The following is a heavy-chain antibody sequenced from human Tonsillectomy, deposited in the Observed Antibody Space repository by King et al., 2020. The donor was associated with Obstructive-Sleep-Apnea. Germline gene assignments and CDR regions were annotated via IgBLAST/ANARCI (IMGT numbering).Heavy chain of an antibody. J-gene: IGHJ6*02. CDR3: ARVGAVAAAALDYYYYGMDV. Sequence: VQLQESGPGLVKPSETLSLTCTVSGGSISSYYWSWIRQPPGKGLEWIGYIYYSGSTNYNPPLNGLVTISVDTSKNQFSLKLSAVTAADTAVYYCARVGAVAAAALDYYYYGMDVWGQGTTVTVSS. CDR2: IYYSGST. D-gene: IGHD6-13*01. V-gene: IGHV4-59*01. CDR1: GGSISSYY.